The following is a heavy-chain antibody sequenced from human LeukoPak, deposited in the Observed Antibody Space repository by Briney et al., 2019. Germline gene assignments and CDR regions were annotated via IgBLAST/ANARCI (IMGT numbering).Heavy chain of an antibody. CDR3: ARVGICSSTSCPIGSWFDP. J-gene: IGHJ5*02. CDR2: IIPIFGTA. D-gene: IGHD2-2*01. V-gene: IGHV1-69*13. Sequence: SVKVSCKASGGTFSSYAISWVRQAPGQGLEWMGGIIPIFGTANYAQKFQGRVTITADESTSTAYMELGSLRSEDTAVYYCARVGICSSTSCPIGSWFDPWGQGTLVTVSS. CDR1: GGTFSSYA.